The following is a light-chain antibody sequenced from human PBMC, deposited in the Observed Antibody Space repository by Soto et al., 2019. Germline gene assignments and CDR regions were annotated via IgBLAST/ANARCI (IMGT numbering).Light chain of an antibody. CDR2: DVS. CDR1: GSDVGFSKF. CDR3: SSYTSSTTWV. V-gene: IGLV2-14*03. Sequence: QSVLTQPASVSGSPGQSITISCTGTGSDVGFSKFVSWHQQHPGKAPKLIFYDVSDRPSGVSKLFSGSNSGNTASPTSAGLQDEDEADYYSSSYTSSTTWVFGGGTKLTVL. J-gene: IGLJ3*02.